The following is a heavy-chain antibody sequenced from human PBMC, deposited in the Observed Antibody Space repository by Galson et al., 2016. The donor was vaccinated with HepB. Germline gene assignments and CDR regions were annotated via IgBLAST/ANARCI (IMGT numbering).Heavy chain of an antibody. CDR3: ARAEYASSTGANRFDY. Sequence: SVKVSCKTSGYTFTSYDIHWVRQATGQGLGWMGWMNPNSGNKGYAQKFQGRVTLTRSTSKSTVYMELSSLRSEDMAMYSCARAEYASSTGANRFDYWGQGTLVTVSS. CDR2: MNPNSGNK. D-gene: IGHD6-6*01. J-gene: IGHJ4*02. CDR1: GYTFTSYD. V-gene: IGHV1-8*02.